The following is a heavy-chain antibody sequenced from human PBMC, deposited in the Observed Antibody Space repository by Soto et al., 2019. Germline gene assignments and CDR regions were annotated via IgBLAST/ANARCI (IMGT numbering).Heavy chain of an antibody. V-gene: IGHV5-51*01. CDR2: IYPPNSDT. D-gene: IGHD2-2*01. CDR3: ARHRLYSSSRTTFDY. Sequence: GESLKISCKGSGYNFATYWIGWVRQTPGKGLEWIGIIYPPNSDTKYSPSFEGQVTISAEKSINTAYLQWSSLTASDTAVYYCARHRLYSSSRTTFDYWGQGTLVTVSS. J-gene: IGHJ4*02. CDR1: GYNFATYW.